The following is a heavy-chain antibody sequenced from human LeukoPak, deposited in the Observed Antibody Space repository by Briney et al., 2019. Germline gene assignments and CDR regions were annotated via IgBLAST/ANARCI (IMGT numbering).Heavy chain of an antibody. J-gene: IGHJ4*02. CDR2: INHSGST. CDR3: ARDYKGYYYDSSGYYLFDY. CDR1: GGSFSGYY. D-gene: IGHD3-22*01. V-gene: IGHV4-34*01. Sequence: SETLSLTCAVYGGSFSGYYWSWIRQPPGKGLEWIGEINHSGSTNYNPSLKSRVTISVDTSKNQFSLKLSSATAADTAVYYCARDYKGYYYDSSGYYLFDYWGQGTLVTVSS.